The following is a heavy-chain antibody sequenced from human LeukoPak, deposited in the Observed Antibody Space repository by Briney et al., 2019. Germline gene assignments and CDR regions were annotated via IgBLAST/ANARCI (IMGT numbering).Heavy chain of an antibody. Sequence: SQTLSLSCTVSGGSISSGDYYWSWIRQPPGKGLEWIGYIYYSGSTYYNPSLKSRVTISVDTSKNQFSLKLSSVTAADTAVYYCARRSPCYDFWSGYPRGYYFDYWGQGTLVTVSS. V-gene: IGHV4-30-4*01. CDR2: IYYSGST. CDR3: ARRSPCYDFWSGYPRGYYFDY. CDR1: GGSISSGDYY. J-gene: IGHJ4*02. D-gene: IGHD3-3*01.